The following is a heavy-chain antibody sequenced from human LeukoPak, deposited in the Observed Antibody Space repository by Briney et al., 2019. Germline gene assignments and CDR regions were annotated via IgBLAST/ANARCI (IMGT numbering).Heavy chain of an antibody. CDR2: ISSSSSTL. D-gene: IGHD6-19*01. CDR3: AKSSGWSSGCMDV. CDR1: GFTFSIYS. J-gene: IGHJ6*02. V-gene: IGHV3-48*02. Sequence: QPGGSLRLSCAASGFTFSIYSMNWVRQAPGKGLEWVSHISSSSSTLYYADSVKGRFTISRDNAKSSVYLQKNSLRDEDTAVYYCAKSSGWSSGCMDVWGQGTTVTVSS.